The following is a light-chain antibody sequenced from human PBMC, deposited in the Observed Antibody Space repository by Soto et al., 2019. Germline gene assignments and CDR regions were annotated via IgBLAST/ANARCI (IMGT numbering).Light chain of an antibody. CDR3: QQLNSHPRN. Sequence: DIQLTQSPFFLSASVGDRVTISCRASQAIYSYLAWYQQKPGKAPKLLIFGASKLQSGGPSRFSGSGSGTEFTLTISSLQPEDFATYYCQQLNSHPRNFGQGTKVDIK. J-gene: IGKJ1*01. CDR2: GAS. V-gene: IGKV1-9*01. CDR1: QAIYSY.